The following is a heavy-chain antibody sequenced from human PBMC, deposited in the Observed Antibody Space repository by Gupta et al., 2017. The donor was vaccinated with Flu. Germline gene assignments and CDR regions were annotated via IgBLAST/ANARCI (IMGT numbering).Heavy chain of an antibody. CDR2: FFYGGST. J-gene: IGHJ1*01. D-gene: IGHD6-19*01. CDR1: IGSSTYY. CDR3: ARLRSPFSSGWY. Sequence: IGSSTYYGGWIRQAPGKGLEWIGSFFYGGSTDYNPSLKSRVTISVDTSKDQFSLTLSSVTAADTAVYDCARLRSPFSSGWYCVQVTLVT. V-gene: IGHV4-39*01.